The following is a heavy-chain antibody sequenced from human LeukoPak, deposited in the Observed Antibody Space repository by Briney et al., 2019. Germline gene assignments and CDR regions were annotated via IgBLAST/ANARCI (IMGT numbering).Heavy chain of an antibody. CDR1: GFTFSSYA. CDR2: VWHDGNNK. Sequence: GRSLRLSCAASGFTFSSYAMHWVRQAPGKGLEWVAVVWHDGNNKYYADSVKGRFTVSRDNSKNTLDLQMSSLRAEDTAVYYCVREEKDTTSEYFHHWGQGTLVTVYS. CDR3: VREEKDTTSEYFHH. V-gene: IGHV3-33*01. J-gene: IGHJ1*01. D-gene: IGHD5-18*01.